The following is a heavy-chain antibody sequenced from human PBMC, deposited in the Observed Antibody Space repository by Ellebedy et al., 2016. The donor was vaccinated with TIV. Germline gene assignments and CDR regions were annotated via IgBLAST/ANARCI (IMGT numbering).Heavy chain of an antibody. CDR1: GFTFSSYA. Sequence: GESLKISXAASGFTFSSYAMSWVRQAPGRRLEWVSAISGSGGSTHYVDSVRGRFTISRDNSKNSLYLQMNNLRAEDTAVYYCARISSDRSFYGMDVWGQGTTVTVSS. CDR3: ARISSDRSFYGMDV. D-gene: IGHD6-19*01. CDR2: ISGSGGST. V-gene: IGHV3-23*01. J-gene: IGHJ6*02.